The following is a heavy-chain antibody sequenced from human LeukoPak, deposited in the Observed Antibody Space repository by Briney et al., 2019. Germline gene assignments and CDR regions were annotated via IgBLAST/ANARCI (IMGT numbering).Heavy chain of an antibody. V-gene: IGHV4-39*01. CDR2: IYYSGST. CDR1: GGSISSSSYY. J-gene: IGHJ6*02. CDR3: ARHMGYCSGGSCWRPYYYYGMDV. Sequence: SETLSLTCTVSGGSISSSSYYWGWIRQPPGKGLKWIGSIYYSGSTYYNPSLKSRVTISVDTSKNQFSLKLSSVTAADTAVYYCARHMGYCSGGSCWRPYYYYGMDVWGQGTTVTVSS. D-gene: IGHD2-15*01.